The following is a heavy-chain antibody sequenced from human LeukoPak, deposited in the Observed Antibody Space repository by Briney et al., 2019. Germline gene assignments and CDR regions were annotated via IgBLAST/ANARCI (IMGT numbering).Heavy chain of an antibody. Sequence: SETLSLTCAVYGESFSGYSWSWIRQPPGKGLEWIGEINHSGSTNYNPSLKSRVTISVDTSKNQFSLKLSSVTAADTAVYYCAREWSGFDFWGQGTTVTVSS. CDR2: INHSGST. CDR3: AREWSGFDF. V-gene: IGHV4-34*01. CDR1: GESFSGYS. D-gene: IGHD2-15*01. J-gene: IGHJ3*01.